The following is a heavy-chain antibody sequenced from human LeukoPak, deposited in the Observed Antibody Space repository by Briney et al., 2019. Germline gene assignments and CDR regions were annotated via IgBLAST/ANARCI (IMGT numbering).Heavy chain of an antibody. J-gene: IGHJ6*03. D-gene: IGHD3-10*01. CDR2: IWYDGTEK. V-gene: IGHV3-33*03. CDR3: AKGGSVGFGEFYNYYYYYMDV. Sequence: HSGGSLRLSCAASGFTFSSYGMHWVRQAPGKGLEWVAVIWYDGTEKYYADSVKGRFTICRDNSMDTMYLQMSSLRAEDTAVYYCAKGGSVGFGEFYNYYYYYMDVWGKGTTVTVSS. CDR1: GFTFSSYG.